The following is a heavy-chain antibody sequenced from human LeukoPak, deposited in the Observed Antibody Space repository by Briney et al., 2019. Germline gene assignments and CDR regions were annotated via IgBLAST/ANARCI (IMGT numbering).Heavy chain of an antibody. V-gene: IGHV4-39*01. Sequence: SQTLSLTCTVSGVSISTTSYYWGWIRQTPGKGLEWVGSMLYRGSTYYSPSLRSRVIISVDASKNQFFLTLSPVTADDTAVYYCARQGGWGGALSFFDSWGQGTLITVSS. CDR2: MLYRGST. CDR3: ARQGGWGGALSFFDS. CDR1: GVSISTTSYY. D-gene: IGHD3-16*01. J-gene: IGHJ4*02.